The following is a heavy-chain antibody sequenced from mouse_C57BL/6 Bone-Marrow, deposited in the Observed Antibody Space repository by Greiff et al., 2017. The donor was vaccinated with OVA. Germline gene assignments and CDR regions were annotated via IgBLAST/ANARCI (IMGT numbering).Heavy chain of an antibody. CDR1: GYTFTDYY. D-gene: IGHD2-3*01. Sequence: VQLQQSGPVLVKPGASVKMSCKASGYTFTDYYMNWVKQSHGKSLEWIGVINPYNGGTSYNQKFKGKATLTVDKSSSTAYMELNSLTSEDSAVYYCARSGDGYYYAMDYWGQGTSVTGSS. V-gene: IGHV1-19*01. CDR2: INPYNGGT. J-gene: IGHJ4*01. CDR3: ARSGDGYYYAMDY.